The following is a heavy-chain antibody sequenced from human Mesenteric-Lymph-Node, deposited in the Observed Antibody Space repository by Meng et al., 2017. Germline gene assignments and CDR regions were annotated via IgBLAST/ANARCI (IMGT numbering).Heavy chain of an antibody. CDR1: GGSISSGAYF. V-gene: IGHV4-31*03. J-gene: IGHJ1*01. D-gene: IGHD2/OR15-2a*01. CDR2: INHSGST. CDR3: ARDFSTMSYFQH. Sequence: SETLSLTCTVSGGSISSGAYFWSWIRQHPGQGLEWIGEINHSGSTNYNPSLKSRVTISVDTSKNQFSLKLSSVTAADTAVYYCARDFSTMSYFQHWGQGTLVTVSS.